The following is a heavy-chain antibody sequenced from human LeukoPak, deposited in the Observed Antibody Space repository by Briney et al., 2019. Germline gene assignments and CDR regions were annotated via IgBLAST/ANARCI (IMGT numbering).Heavy chain of an antibody. J-gene: IGHJ4*02. CDR1: GGSISNY. Sequence: SETLSLTCTVSGGSISNYWSWIRQPAGKGLEWIGRIYTSGSTNYNPSLKSRDTMSVDTSKNQFSLKLSSVTAADTAVYYCARGRAVTKTNIGSGWYRVFDYWGQGTLVTVSS. CDR2: IYTSGST. D-gene: IGHD6-19*01. V-gene: IGHV4-4*07. CDR3: ARGRAVTKTNIGSGWYRVFDY.